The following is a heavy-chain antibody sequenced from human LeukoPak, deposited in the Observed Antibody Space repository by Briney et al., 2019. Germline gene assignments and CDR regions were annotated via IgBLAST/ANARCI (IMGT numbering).Heavy chain of an antibody. CDR3: ARDGRTAPGDSFDI. J-gene: IGHJ3*02. V-gene: IGHV3-20*01. D-gene: IGHD2-15*01. Sequence: GGSLRLSCAASGFTFEDYGMSWVRQAPGKGLEWVSGIYCNGGRINYADSVKGRFTISRDKTQNTLYLQMNRLRAEDTALYITARDGRTAPGDSFDIWRQRTMVIVSS. CDR2: IYCNGGRI. CDR1: GFTFEDYG.